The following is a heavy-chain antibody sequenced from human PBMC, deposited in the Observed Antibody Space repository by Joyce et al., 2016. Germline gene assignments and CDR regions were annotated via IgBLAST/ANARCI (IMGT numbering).Heavy chain of an antibody. CDR2: IIPMFGTP. CDR1: GGTFSSYA. Sequence: QVQLVQSGAEWKKPGSSVKVSCKASGGTFSSYAITWVRQAPGVGLEWMGAIIPMFGTPKYAPSFQGRVTISADISTSTAYMDLTSLKSEDTAVYYCARVGYCIDDCYSGGLDFWGPGTLVIVSS. J-gene: IGHJ4*02. D-gene: IGHD2-21*01. V-gene: IGHV1-69*06. CDR3: ARVGYCIDDCYSGGLDF.